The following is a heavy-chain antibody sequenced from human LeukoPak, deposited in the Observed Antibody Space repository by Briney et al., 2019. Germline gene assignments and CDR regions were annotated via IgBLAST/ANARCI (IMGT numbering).Heavy chain of an antibody. V-gene: IGHV1-2*02. Sequence: GASVTVSRKASGYTYTGYYMHWVRPPPGQGLEWMGWINPNSGGTNSAQKFQGRVNMTKDTSISTAYMELSRPRTDDTAVYYCASDRRDGYKQFDYWGQGTLVTVSS. CDR3: ASDRRDGYKQFDY. D-gene: IGHD5-24*01. CDR2: INPNSGGT. J-gene: IGHJ4*02. CDR1: GYTYTGYY.